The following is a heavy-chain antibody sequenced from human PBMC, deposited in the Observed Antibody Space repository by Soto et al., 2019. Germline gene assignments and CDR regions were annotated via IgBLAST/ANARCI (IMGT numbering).Heavy chain of an antibody. CDR3: ATHRFSEQNDFWAHY. CDR1: GYSFTSYW. CDR2: IYPGDSDT. J-gene: IGHJ4*02. Sequence: GESLKISCKGSGYSFTSYWIGWVRQMPGKGLEWMGIIYPGDSDTRYSPSFQGHVTISADKSISTAYLQWSGLKASDTAMYYCATHRFSEQNDFWAHYWGQGALVTVSS. V-gene: IGHV5-51*01. D-gene: IGHD3-3*01.